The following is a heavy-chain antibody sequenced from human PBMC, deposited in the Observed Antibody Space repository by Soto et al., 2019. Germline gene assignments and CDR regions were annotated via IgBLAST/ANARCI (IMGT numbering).Heavy chain of an antibody. CDR1: GFTFSSYA. Sequence: GGSLRLSCAASGFTFSSYAMHWVRQAPGKGLEWVAVISYDGSNKYYAESVKGRFTISRDNSKNTLYLQMNSLRAEDTAVYYCARVYYYYYGMDVWGQGTTVTVSS. CDR2: ISYDGSNK. J-gene: IGHJ6*02. CDR3: ARVYYYYYGMDV. V-gene: IGHV3-30-3*01.